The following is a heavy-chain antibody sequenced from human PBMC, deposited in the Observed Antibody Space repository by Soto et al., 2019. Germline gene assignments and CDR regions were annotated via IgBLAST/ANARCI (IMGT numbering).Heavy chain of an antibody. Sequence: SQTLSLTCAISGDSVSSNSATWNWIRQSPSRGLEWLGRTYYRSKWFNEYALSVKTRITIIPDTSKNQFSLQLNSVTPEDTAVYFCAGARDGLALPWSDPWGQGTLVTVSS. J-gene: IGHJ5*02. CDR1: GDSVSSNSAT. CDR3: AGARDGLALPWSDP. CDR2: TYYRSKWFN. D-gene: IGHD1-7*01. V-gene: IGHV6-1*01.